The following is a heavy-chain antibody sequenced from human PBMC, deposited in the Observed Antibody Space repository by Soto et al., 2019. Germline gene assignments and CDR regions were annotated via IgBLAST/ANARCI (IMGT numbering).Heavy chain of an antibody. D-gene: IGHD3-10*01. V-gene: IGHV4-59*01. CDR1: NGSLSSNY. J-gene: IGHJ4*02. CDR3: ARSFMVPVDFFDY. CDR2: IYYSGST. Sequence: KASETRSLTWPVSNGSLSSNYWSWMRPSPGKGLEWIGNIYYSGSTNYNPSLKSRVTMSVDTSKNQFTLKLSSVTAADTGVYFCARSFMVPVDFFDYWGQGTPVTVSS.